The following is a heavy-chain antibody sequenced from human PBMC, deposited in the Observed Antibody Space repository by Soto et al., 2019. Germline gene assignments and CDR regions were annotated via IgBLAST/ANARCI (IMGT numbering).Heavy chain of an antibody. J-gene: IGHJ6*03. CDR1: GFTFSSYD. Sequence: EVQLVESGGGLVQPGGSLRLSCAASGFTFSSYDMHWVRQATGKGLEWVSTIGAAGDTSYPGSVKGRFTISRENARNSLYLQMNSLRAGDTAVYYCARGIGSYYYMDVLGKGTTVTVSS. CDR2: IGAAGDT. CDR3: ARGIGSYYYMDV. V-gene: IGHV3-13*01. D-gene: IGHD2-15*01.